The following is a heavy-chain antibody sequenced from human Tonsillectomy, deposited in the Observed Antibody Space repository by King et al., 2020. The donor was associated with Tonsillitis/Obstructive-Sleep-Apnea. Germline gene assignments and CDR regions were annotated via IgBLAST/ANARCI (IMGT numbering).Heavy chain of an antibody. D-gene: IGHD3-22*01. Sequence: VQLVESGGGLVKPGGSLRLSCAASGFTFSDYYMSWFRRAPGKGLEWVSYISSSASTIYYADSVKGRFTISRDNAKNSLYLQMNSLRAEDTAVYYCASPKYYYDSDGYYIDYWGQGTLVTVSS. CDR2: ISSSASTI. CDR1: GFTFSDYY. V-gene: IGHV3-11*01. CDR3: ASPKYYYDSDGYYIDY. J-gene: IGHJ4*02.